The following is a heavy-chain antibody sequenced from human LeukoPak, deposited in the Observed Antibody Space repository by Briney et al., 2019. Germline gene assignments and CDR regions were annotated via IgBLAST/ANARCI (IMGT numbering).Heavy chain of an antibody. D-gene: IGHD6-13*01. J-gene: IGHJ1*01. CDR3: ARAEYSSSWFGYFQY. CDR2: ISYDGSYK. V-gene: IGHV3-30-3*01. CDR1: GFTFSNYA. Sequence: GGPLRLSCAASGFTFSNYAMDWVRQEPGKGLEWVAIISYDGSYKYYADSVKGRFTISRENSKNTLYLQMNSLRAEDTAVYYCARAEYSSSWFGYFQYWGQGTLVTVSS.